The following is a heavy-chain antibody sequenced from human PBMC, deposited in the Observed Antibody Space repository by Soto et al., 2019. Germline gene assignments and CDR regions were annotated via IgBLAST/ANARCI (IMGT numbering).Heavy chain of an antibody. J-gene: IGHJ5*02. V-gene: IGHV3-48*02. Sequence: GGSLRLSCATSGFTFSSYSMNWVPQASGKGLECVSYISSSSSTIYYAGSVKGRFTISRDNAKNSLYLQMNSLRDEDTAVYYCARESSSYNWFDPWGQGTLVTVSS. CDR2: ISSSSSTI. CDR1: GFTFSSYS. D-gene: IGHD6-13*01. CDR3: ARESSSYNWFDP.